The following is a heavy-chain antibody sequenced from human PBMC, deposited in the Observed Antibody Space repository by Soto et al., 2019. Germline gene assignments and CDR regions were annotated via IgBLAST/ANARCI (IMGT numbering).Heavy chain of an antibody. CDR2: IYYSGST. V-gene: IGHV4-59*01. J-gene: IGHJ4*02. Sequence: SETLSLTCTVSGGSISSYYWSWIRQPPGKGLEWIGYIYYSGSTNYNPSLKSRVTISVDTSKNQFSLKLSSVTAADTAVYYCARVDYYTGPFDYWGQGTLVTAPQ. D-gene: IGHD3-3*01. CDR3: ARVDYYTGPFDY. CDR1: GGSISSYY.